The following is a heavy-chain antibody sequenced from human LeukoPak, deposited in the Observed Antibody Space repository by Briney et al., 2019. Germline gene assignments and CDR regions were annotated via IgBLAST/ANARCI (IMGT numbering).Heavy chain of an antibody. Sequence: ASVKVSCKASGYTLTGNYMHWVRQAPGQGLEWMGRINPNSSGTLYAQKFQGRVTMTRDTSITTAYMELRRLRSDDTAVYYCSRQGTGDELDYWGQGTLVTVSS. V-gene: IGHV1-2*06. CDR3: SRQGTGDELDY. CDR1: GYTLTGNY. CDR2: INPNSSGT. J-gene: IGHJ4*02. D-gene: IGHD7-27*01.